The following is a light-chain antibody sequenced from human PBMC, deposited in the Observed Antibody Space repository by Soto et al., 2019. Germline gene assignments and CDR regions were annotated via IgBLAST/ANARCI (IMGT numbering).Light chain of an antibody. CDR3: KSYAGSNTYV. V-gene: IGLV2-8*01. CDR1: KNDIGVYDF. CDR2: EVV. J-gene: IGLJ1*01. Sequence: QSALTQPPSASGSPGQSVTISCTVNKNDIGVYDFVSWYQHHPGKAPRLIIYEVVQRPSGVPDRFSGSKSGNTASLTVSGLQAADEADYFCKSYAGSNTYVFGSGTKLTVL.